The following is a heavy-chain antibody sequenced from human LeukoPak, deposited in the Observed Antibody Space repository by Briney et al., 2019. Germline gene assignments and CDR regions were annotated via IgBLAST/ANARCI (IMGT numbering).Heavy chain of an antibody. J-gene: IGHJ3*01. V-gene: IGHV1-8*01. CDR3: ASRDCSSTSCYTGLT. CDR2: MNPNSGNT. Sequence: ASVKVSCKASGYTFTSYDINWVRQATGQGLEWMGWMNPNSGNTGYAQKFQGRVTMTRNTSISTAYMELSRLRSDDTAVYYCASRDCSSTSCYTGLTWGQGTMVTVSS. D-gene: IGHD2-2*02. CDR1: GYTFTSYD.